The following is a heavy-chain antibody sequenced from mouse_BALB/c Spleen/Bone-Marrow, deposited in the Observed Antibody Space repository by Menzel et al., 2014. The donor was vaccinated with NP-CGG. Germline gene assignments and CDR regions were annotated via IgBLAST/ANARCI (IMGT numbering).Heavy chain of an antibody. CDR2: IRLKSNNYAT. V-gene: IGHV6-6*02. CDR3: TTNRYDAMDY. Sequence: EVKVVESGGGLVQPGGSMKLSCVASGFTFSNYWMNWVRQSPEKGLEWVAEIRLKSNNYATHYAESVKGRFTISRGDSKSSVYLQMNNLRAEDTGIYYCTTNRYDAMDYWGQGTSVTVSS. D-gene: IGHD2-14*01. J-gene: IGHJ4*01. CDR1: GFTFSNYW.